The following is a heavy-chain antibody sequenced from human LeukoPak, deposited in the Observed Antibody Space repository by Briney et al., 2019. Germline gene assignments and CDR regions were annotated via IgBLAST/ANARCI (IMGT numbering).Heavy chain of an antibody. J-gene: IGHJ6*03. CDR2: IFDSGST. CDR3: ARVADYDFWSTSSYYMDV. CDR1: GDSISSYY. V-gene: IGHV4-59*01. D-gene: IGHD3-3*01. Sequence: PSETLSLTCTVSGDSISSYYWSWLRQPPGKGLEWIGYIFDSGSTNYNPSLKSRVTTSVDTSKNQFSLKLSSVTAADTAVYYCARVADYDFWSTSSYYMDVWGKGTTVTVSS.